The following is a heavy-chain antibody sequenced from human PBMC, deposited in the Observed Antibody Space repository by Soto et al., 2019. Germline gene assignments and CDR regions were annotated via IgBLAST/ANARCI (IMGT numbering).Heavy chain of an antibody. CDR2: IPPFSGDV. D-gene: IGHD1-26*01. J-gene: IGHJ4*02. CDR1: GSTVTYRY. CDR3: AVGGAGSGPFTWELPDH. V-gene: IGHV1-45*02. Sequence: ASVKVSCRALGSTVTYRYLDWVGQAPGKELEWRGWIPPFSGDVHYAQKFQERVTITRDRSINTAYMQMSSLRSEDTAMYFFAVGGAGSGPFTWELPDHWGQGTLVTVPS.